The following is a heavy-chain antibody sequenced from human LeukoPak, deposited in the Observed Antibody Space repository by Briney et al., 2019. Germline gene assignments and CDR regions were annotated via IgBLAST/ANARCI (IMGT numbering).Heavy chain of an antibody. CDR1: GFTFNHYW. CDR2: IKQDGSQI. J-gene: IGHJ1*01. CDR3: ARGIYDTDSLGLYFDH. V-gene: IGHV3-7*01. D-gene: IGHD3-16*01. Sequence: GGSLRLSCAASGFTFNHYWMSWVRQAPGKGLEWLANIKQDGSQIYYVDSVKGRFTTSRDNAKYSLYLQMNSLGAEDTAVYYCARGIYDTDSLGLYFDHWGQGTLVTVSS.